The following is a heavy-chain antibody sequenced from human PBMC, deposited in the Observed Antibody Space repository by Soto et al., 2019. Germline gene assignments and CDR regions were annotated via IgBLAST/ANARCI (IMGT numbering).Heavy chain of an antibody. CDR3: ARGISTTRYYYYYGMDV. D-gene: IGHD2-2*01. CDR2: INPSGGIT. Sequence: ASVKVSCKASGYTLTSYYLHWVRQAPGQGPEWMGIINPSGGITNDAQKFQDRVTMTSDASTSTVYMELSSLRSEDTAVYYCARGISTTRYYYYYGMDVWGQGTTVTVSS. CDR1: GYTLTSYY. J-gene: IGHJ6*02. V-gene: IGHV1-46*01.